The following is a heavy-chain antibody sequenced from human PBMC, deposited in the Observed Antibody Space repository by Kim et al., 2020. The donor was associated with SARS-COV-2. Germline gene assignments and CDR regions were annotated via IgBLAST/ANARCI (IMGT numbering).Heavy chain of an antibody. CDR1: GGTFSRYA. CDR2: IIPIFGTA. D-gene: IGHD5-12*01. V-gene: IGHV1-69*13. CDR3: ARDGRTRDGYNYDYYYYGMDV. J-gene: IGHJ6*02. Sequence: SVKVSCKASGGTFSRYAISWVRQAPGQGLEWMGGIIPIFGTANYAQKFQGRVTITADESTSTAYMELSSLRSEDTAVYYCARDGRTRDGYNYDYYYYGMDVWGQGTTVTVSS.